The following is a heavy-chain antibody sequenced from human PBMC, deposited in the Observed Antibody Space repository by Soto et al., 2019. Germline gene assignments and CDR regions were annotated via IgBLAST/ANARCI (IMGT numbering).Heavy chain of an antibody. V-gene: IGHV3-9*01. CDR3: AKGGITIFGVVGDY. D-gene: IGHD3-3*01. Sequence: SLRLSCAASGFTFDDYAMHWVRQAPGKGLEWVSGISWNSGSIGYADSVKGRFTISRDNAKNSLYLRMNSLRAEDTALYYCAKGGITIFGVVGDYWGQGTLVTVSS. CDR2: ISWNSGSI. CDR1: GFTFDDYA. J-gene: IGHJ4*02.